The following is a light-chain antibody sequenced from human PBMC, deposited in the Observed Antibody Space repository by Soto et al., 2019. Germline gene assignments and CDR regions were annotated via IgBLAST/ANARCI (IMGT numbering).Light chain of an antibody. Sequence: EIVLTQSPGTLSLSPGERATLSCRASQSVSSSSLAWYQQKAGQAPRLLMYGASSRATGIPDRFSGSGSGTDFTLTINRLEPEDFAVHYCQQYGTSPPWTFGQGTRVEIK. CDR3: QQYGTSPPWT. CDR2: GAS. V-gene: IGKV3-20*01. CDR1: QSVSSSS. J-gene: IGKJ1*01.